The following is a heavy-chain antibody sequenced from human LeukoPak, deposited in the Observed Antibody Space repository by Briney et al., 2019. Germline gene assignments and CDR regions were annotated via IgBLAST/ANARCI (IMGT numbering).Heavy chain of an antibody. V-gene: IGHV3-23*01. CDR3: ARDRGSGFDY. CDR2: ISGSGGST. J-gene: IGHJ4*02. Sequence: GGSLRLSCSASGFTFNNYGMSWVRQAPGKGLEWVSTISGSGGSTFYADSVKGRFTISRDNAKNSLYLQMNSLRAEDTAVYYCARDRGSGFDYWGQGTLVTVSS. D-gene: IGHD1-26*01. CDR1: GFTFNNYG.